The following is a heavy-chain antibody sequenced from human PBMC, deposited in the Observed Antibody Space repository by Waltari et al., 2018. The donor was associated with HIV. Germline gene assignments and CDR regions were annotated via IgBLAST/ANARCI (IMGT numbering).Heavy chain of an antibody. CDR3: ARGRGATIYYYYGMDV. V-gene: IGHV4-61*02. CDR2: IYTSGST. D-gene: IGHD1-26*01. CDR1: GGSISSGSYY. Sequence: QVQLQESGPGLVKPSQTLSLTCTVSGGSISSGSYYWSWIRQPAGKGLEWIGRIYTSGSTNYNPSLKSRVTISVDTSKNQFSLKLSSVTAADTAVYYCARGRGATIYYYYGMDVWGQGTTVTVSS. J-gene: IGHJ6*02.